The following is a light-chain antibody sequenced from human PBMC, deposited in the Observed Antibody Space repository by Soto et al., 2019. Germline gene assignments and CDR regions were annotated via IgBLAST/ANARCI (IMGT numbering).Light chain of an antibody. CDR3: LQDYNYPRT. CDR2: AAS. Sequence: AIQMTQSPSSLFASVGDSVNITCRASQGIRNVLGWFQQKPGKAPKLLINAASNLQSGVPSRFSGSGSGTDFTLTISSLQPEDVATYYCLQDYNYPRTFGQGTKVDVK. CDR1: QGIRNV. V-gene: IGKV1-6*01. J-gene: IGKJ1*01.